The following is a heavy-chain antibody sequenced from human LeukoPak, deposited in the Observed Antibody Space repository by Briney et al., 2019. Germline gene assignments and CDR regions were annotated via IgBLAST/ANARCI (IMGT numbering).Heavy chain of an antibody. V-gene: IGHV3-11*06. CDR3: ARVGADYCGSGSYRAFDI. D-gene: IGHD3-10*01. CDR2: NSSSSSYT. CDR1: GFTFSDYY. Sequence: GGSLRLSCAASGFTFSDYYMSWIRQAPGKGLEWVSYNSSSSSYTNYADSVKGRFTISRDNAKNSLYLQMNSLRAEDTAVYYCARVGADYCGSGSYRAFDIWGQGTMVTVSS. J-gene: IGHJ3*02.